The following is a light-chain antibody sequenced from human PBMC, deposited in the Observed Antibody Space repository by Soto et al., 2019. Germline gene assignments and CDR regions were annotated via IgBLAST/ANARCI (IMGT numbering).Light chain of an antibody. CDR3: QQYGSSPPRT. Sequence: EIVLTQSPGTLSLSPGERATLSCRASQSVSSSYLAWYQQKPGQAPRLLIYGASSRATGIPDRFSGSGSGTDFSLTISGLTPEDFAVYYCQQYGSSPPRTFGQGTKVEIK. CDR2: GAS. CDR1: QSVSSSY. V-gene: IGKV3-20*01. J-gene: IGKJ1*01.